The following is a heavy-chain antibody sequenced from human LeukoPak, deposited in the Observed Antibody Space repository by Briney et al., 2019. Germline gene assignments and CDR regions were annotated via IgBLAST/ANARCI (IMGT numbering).Heavy chain of an antibody. D-gene: IGHD2-21*02. CDR3: ARDYRVGCTSDDCYPIDY. CDR2: ISYEASNQ. CDR1: GFTFSSHA. Sequence: PGRSLRLSCAASGFTFSSHAMHWVRQAPGKGLEWVAVISYEASNQYYADSVRGRFTISRDNSKNTLSLQMSSLRDEDTALYYCARDYRVGCTSDDCYPIDYWGQGTLVTVSS. J-gene: IGHJ4*02. V-gene: IGHV3-30*15.